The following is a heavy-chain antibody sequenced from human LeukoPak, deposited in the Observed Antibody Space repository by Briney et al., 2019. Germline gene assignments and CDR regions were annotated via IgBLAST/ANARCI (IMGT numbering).Heavy chain of an antibody. CDR2: ISSSGSTI. CDR3: ASGVHYTSGWIDI. D-gene: IGHD6-19*01. CDR1: GFTFRSNE. V-gene: IGHV3-48*03. J-gene: IGHJ3*02. Sequence: QPGGSLRLSCAASGFTFRSNEMNWVRQAPGKGLEWLSYISSSGSTIHYVDSVKGRFTISRDNAKNSLFLQMNSLRAEDTAVYYCASGVHYTSGWIDIWAQGTMVTVSS.